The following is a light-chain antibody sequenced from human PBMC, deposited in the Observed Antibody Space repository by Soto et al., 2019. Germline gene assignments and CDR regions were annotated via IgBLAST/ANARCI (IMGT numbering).Light chain of an antibody. CDR2: AAS. CDR3: LQDYNYPPT. V-gene: IGKV1-6*01. J-gene: IGKJ1*01. Sequence: AIQMTQSPSSLSASVGDRVTITCRASQGIRNDLGWYQQEPGKAPKLLIYAASSLQSGVPSRFSGSGSGTDFTLTISSLQTEDFATYYCLQDYNYPPTFGQGTKVEIK. CDR1: QGIRND.